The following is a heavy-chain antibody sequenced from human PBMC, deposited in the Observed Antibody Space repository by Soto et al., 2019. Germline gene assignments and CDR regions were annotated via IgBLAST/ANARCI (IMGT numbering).Heavy chain of an antibody. D-gene: IGHD3-22*01. CDR3: ASSKYASSDYYYWYLGV. V-gene: IGHV1-69*06. CDR1: EDTFRNYA. CDR2: IIPIFGTA. Sequence: SVKVSCKASEDTFRNYAISWVRQAPGQGLEWMGGIIPIFGTANYAQKFQGRVTITADTSANTVYLELSSLRSEDTAVYYCASSKYASSDYYYWYLGVCGRATLV. J-gene: IGHJ2*01.